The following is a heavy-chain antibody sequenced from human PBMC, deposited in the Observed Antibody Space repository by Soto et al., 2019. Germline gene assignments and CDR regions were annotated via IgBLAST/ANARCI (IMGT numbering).Heavy chain of an antibody. CDR3: NRGSEYDFWSGYL. Sequence: QERLVQSGAEVRKPGSSVKVSCKVTGGTSTRYAINWVRQAPGQGLEWMGGIVPMFGTSKYAQKFQGRVTITADTSTNITYMELRSLRSEDTAVYYCNRGSEYDFWSGYLWGQGTLVSVSP. J-gene: IGHJ4*02. CDR2: IVPMFGTS. V-gene: IGHV1-69*06. D-gene: IGHD3-3*01. CDR1: GGTSTRYA.